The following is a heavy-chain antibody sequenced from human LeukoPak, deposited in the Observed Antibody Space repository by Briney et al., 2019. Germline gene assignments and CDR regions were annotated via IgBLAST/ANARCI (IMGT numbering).Heavy chain of an antibody. D-gene: IGHD3-22*01. CDR3: ARGRGYGHPFDP. CDR2: ISESGNT. CDR1: GFTFTTYA. Sequence: PGGSLRLSCAVSGFTFTTYAMTWVRQAPGKGLEWVSAISESGNTYYADSVKGRFTISRDNSRNTLYLQMNSLRAEDTAVYYCARGRGYGHPFDPWGQGTLVTVSS. J-gene: IGHJ5*02. V-gene: IGHV3-23*01.